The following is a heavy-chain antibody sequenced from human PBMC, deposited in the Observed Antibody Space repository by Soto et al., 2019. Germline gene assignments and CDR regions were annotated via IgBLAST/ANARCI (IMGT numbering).Heavy chain of an antibody. CDR3: ARGITIFGVVFSEPSYYYYGMDV. CDR2: INPSGGST. D-gene: IGHD3-3*01. CDR1: GCTFTSYY. V-gene: IGHV1-46*01. Sequence: ASVKVSCKASGCTFTSYYMHWVRQAPGQGLEWMGIINPSGGSTSYAQKFQGRVTMTRDTSTSTVYMELSSLRSEDTAVYYCARGITIFGVVFSEPSYYYYGMDVWGQGTTVTVSS. J-gene: IGHJ6*02.